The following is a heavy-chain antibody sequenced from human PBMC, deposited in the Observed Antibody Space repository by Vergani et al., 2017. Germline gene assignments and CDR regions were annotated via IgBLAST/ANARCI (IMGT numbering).Heavy chain of an antibody. CDR1: GFTFSSYG. Sequence: QVQLVESGGGVVQPGRSLRLSCAASGFTFSSYGMHWVRQAPGKGLEWVAVIWYDGSNKYYADSVKGRFTISRDNSKNTLYLQMNSLRAEDTAVYYCAKVPVVPAAKGWRVYYYGMDVWGQGTTVTVSS. CDR3: AKVPVVPAAKGWRVYYYGMDV. J-gene: IGHJ6*02. CDR2: IWYDGSNK. V-gene: IGHV3-33*06. D-gene: IGHD2-2*01.